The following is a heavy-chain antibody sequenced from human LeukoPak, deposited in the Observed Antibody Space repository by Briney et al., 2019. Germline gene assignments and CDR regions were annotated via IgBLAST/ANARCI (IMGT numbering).Heavy chain of an antibody. CDR1: GGPFRGYY. D-gene: IGHD3-22*01. CDR3: ARVRRGGGTMIVVVITRGDFDY. V-gene: IGHV4-34*01. CDR2: INLSGST. Sequence: PSETLSLTGAVYGGPFRGYYWSGIGRPPGKGREWFGEINLSGSTNYNPSLKSRVTISVDTSKNQFSLKLSSVTAADTAVYYCARVRRGGGTMIVVVITRGDFDYWGQGTLVTVSS. J-gene: IGHJ4*02.